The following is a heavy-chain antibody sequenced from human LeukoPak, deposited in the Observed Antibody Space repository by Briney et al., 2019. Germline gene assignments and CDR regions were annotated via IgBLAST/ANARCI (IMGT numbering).Heavy chain of an antibody. D-gene: IGHD6-13*01. CDR3: ARDRESSSWFDY. Sequence: PGGSLRLSCPASGFTFSSYSMNWVRQAPGKGLEWVSSISSSSSYIYYADSVKGRFTISRDNAKNSLYLQMKSLRAEDTAVYYCARDRESSSWFDYWGQGTLVTVSS. CDR1: GFTFSSYS. V-gene: IGHV3-21*01. J-gene: IGHJ4*02. CDR2: ISSSSSYI.